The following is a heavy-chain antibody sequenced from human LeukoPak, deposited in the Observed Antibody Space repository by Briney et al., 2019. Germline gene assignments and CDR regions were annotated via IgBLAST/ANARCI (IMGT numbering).Heavy chain of an antibody. J-gene: IGHJ5*02. Sequence: SETLSLTCAVYGGSFSGYYWSWIRQPPGKGLEWMGQISHRGSTNYNPSLKSRVTISVDTSKNQFSLKLNSVTAADTAVYYCARYDIVATNWFDPWGQGTLVTVSS. CDR3: ARYDIVATNWFDP. V-gene: IGHV4-34*01. CDR1: GGSFSGYY. CDR2: ISHRGST. D-gene: IGHD5-12*01.